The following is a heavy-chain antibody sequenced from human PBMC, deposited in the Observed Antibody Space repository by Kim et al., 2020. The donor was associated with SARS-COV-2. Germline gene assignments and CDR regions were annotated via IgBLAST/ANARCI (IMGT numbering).Heavy chain of an antibody. D-gene: IGHD6-13*01. V-gene: IGHV1-69*01. CDR3: ASLLVAAGTSDLGY. Sequence: AQKFQGRVTITADESTSTAYMELSSLRSEDTAVYYCASLLVAAGTSDLGYWGQGTLVTVSS. J-gene: IGHJ4*02.